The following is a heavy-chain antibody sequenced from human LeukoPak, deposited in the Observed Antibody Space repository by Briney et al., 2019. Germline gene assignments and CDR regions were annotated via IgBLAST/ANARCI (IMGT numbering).Heavy chain of an antibody. CDR1: GYSISSGYY. CDR2: IYTSRST. Sequence: PSETLSLTCAVSGYSISSGYYWGWIRQPPGKGLEWIGRIYTSRSTNYNPSLKSRVTMSVDTSKNQFSLKLSSVTAADTAVYYCARVYYDSSGHHVDYWGQGTLVTVSS. D-gene: IGHD3-22*01. CDR3: ARVYYDSSGHHVDY. V-gene: IGHV4-38-2*01. J-gene: IGHJ4*02.